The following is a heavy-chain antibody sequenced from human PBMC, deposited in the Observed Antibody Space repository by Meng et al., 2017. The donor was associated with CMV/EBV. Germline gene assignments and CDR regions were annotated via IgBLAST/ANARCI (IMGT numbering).Heavy chain of an antibody. V-gene: IGHV4-61*01. D-gene: IGHD3-3*02. Sequence: GSLRLSCTVSGGSVSSGNYYWSWIRQPPGKGLEWIGYIYYSGSTNYNPSLKSRVTISVDTSKNQFSLKLSSVTAADTAVYYCARDKGLAGYYYYYGMDVWGQGTTVTVSS. CDR1: GGSVSSGNYY. CDR2: IYYSGST. CDR3: ARDKGLAGYYYYYGMDV. J-gene: IGHJ6*02.